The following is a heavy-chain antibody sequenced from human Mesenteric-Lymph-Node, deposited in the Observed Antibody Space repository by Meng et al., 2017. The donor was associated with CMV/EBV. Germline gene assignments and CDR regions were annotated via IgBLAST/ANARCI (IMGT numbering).Heavy chain of an antibody. J-gene: IGHJ3*02. D-gene: IGHD3-3*01. CDR1: GFTFSTYS. Sequence: GESLKISCAASGFTFSTYSMNWVRQAPGKGLEWVSSISYSSSYIYYADSQKGRFTISRDNAKNSLYLQMNSLRAEDTAVYYCARPIVDFWSGYYAFDIWGQGTMVTVSS. V-gene: IGHV3-21*06. CDR2: ISYSSSYI. CDR3: ARPIVDFWSGYYAFDI.